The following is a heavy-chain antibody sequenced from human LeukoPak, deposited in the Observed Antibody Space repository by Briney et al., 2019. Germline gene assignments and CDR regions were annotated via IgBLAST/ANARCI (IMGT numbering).Heavy chain of an antibody. CDR2: IYPGDSDT. CDR3: ARLRRRDYDYVWGSYRSSNWFDP. J-gene: IGHJ5*02. D-gene: IGHD3-16*02. Sequence: GESLKISCKGSGYSFTSYWIGWVRQMPGKGLEWMGIIYPGDSDTRYSPSFQGQVTISADKSNSTAYLQWSSLKASDTAMYYCARLRRRDYDYVWGSYRSSNWFDPWGQGTLVTVSS. V-gene: IGHV5-51*01. CDR1: GYSFTSYW.